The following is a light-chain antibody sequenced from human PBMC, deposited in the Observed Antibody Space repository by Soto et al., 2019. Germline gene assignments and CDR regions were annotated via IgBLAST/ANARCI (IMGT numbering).Light chain of an antibody. CDR1: QAIDSW. CDR3: QQTLSFPPT. CDR2: TGS. Sequence: DIQMTQSPSSVSASVGDRGTITCRASQAIDSWLAWYQQKPGEAPKLLIFTGSLLHSGVPPRFSGSGSGTDFTLTISSLQPEDFATYYCQQTLSFPPTFGQGTKVDI. V-gene: IGKV1-12*01. J-gene: IGKJ1*01.